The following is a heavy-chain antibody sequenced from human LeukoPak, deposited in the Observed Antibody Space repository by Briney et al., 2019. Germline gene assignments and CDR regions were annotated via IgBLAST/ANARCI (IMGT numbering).Heavy chain of an antibody. D-gene: IGHD1-26*01. CDR2: IRYDGSNK. V-gene: IGHV3-30*02. CDR3: AKLRGGSYYYFDY. CDR1: GFTFSSYG. Sequence: GRSLRLSCAASGFTFSSYGMHWVRQAPGKGLEWVTFIRYDGSNKYYADSVRGRFTISRDNSKNTLFVQMNSPRAEDTAVYYCAKLRGGSYYYFDYWGQGTLVTVSS. J-gene: IGHJ4*02.